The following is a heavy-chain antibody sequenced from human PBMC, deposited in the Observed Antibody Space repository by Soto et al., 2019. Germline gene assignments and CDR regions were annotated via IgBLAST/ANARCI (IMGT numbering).Heavy chain of an antibody. Sequence: ASVKVSCKASGYTFTSYAMHWVRQAPGQRLEWMGWINANTGNTKYSQKFKGRFIITMDTSASTAYLQICSLKAEDTAVYYCARDRGYYYGMDVWGQGTTVTVSS. J-gene: IGHJ6*02. CDR3: ARDRGYYYGMDV. CDR1: GYTFTSYA. CDR2: INANTGNT. V-gene: IGHV1-3*01.